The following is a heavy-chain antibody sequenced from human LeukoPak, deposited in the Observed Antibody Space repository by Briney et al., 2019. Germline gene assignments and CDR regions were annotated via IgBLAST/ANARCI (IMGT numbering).Heavy chain of an antibody. CDR2: ISSSSTYI. Sequence: GGSLRLSCAASGLTFSSYTMNWVRQAPGKGLEWVSSISSSSTYIYYADSLKGRFTISRDNAKDSLSLQLNSLRAEDTAVYYCARSGILTGFDYWGQGTLVTASS. J-gene: IGHJ4*02. CDR1: GLTFSSYT. CDR3: ARSGILTGFDY. V-gene: IGHV3-21*01. D-gene: IGHD3-9*01.